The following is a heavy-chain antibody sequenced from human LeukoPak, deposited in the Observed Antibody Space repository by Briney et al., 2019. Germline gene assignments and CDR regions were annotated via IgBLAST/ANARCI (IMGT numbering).Heavy chain of an antibody. CDR3: ARNLNTADDY. J-gene: IGHJ4*02. D-gene: IGHD5-18*01. V-gene: IGHV3-48*01. CDR1: GFTFSDSS. CDR2: ISSSSTTI. Sequence: GGSQRLSCTASGFTFSDSSMNWVRQAPGKGLEWLSYISSSSTTIYYADSVKGRFTISRDAAKNSLYLQMNSLRAADTAVYYCARNLNTADDYWGQGILVTLSS.